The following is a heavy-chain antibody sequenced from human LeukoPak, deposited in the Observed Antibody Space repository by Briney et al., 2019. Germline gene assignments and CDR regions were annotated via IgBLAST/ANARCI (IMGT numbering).Heavy chain of an antibody. Sequence: ASVKVSCKASGYTFTSFTIHWVRQAPGQRLEWMGWINAGDGDTKYSQKFQGRVTITRDTSATTVYMDLSSLRSEETAVYYCAREMGFTRGATQAYYYYGMDVWGQGTTVTVSS. CDR1: GYTFTSFT. V-gene: IGHV1-3*01. CDR3: AREMGFTRGATQAYYYYGMDV. CDR2: INAGDGDT. J-gene: IGHJ6*02. D-gene: IGHD1-26*01.